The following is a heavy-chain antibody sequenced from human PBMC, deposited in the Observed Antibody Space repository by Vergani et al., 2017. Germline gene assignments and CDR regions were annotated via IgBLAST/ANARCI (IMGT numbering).Heavy chain of an antibody. V-gene: IGHV3-23*01. CDR1: GFTFSSYA. J-gene: IGHJ4*02. CDR3: AKEAYYYGSGSYDY. Sequence: EVQLLESGGGLVQPGGSLRLSCAASGFTFSSYAMSWVRPAPGKGLEWVSAISGIGGSTYYADSVKGRFSISRDNSKNTLYLQMNSLRAEDTAVYYCAKEAYYYGSGSYDYWGQGTLVTVSS. D-gene: IGHD3-10*01. CDR2: ISGIGGST.